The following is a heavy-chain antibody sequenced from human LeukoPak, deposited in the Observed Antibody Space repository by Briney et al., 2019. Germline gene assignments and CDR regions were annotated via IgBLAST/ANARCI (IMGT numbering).Heavy chain of an antibody. CDR3: TRDTCCSGGACYSFYDY. D-gene: IGHD2-21*01. Sequence: GGSLRLSCAASGFTFSSYWMTWVRQAPGQGLEWVANIKEDGSAKYHVDSVKGRFTISRDNAKNSLYLQMNSLRVEDTAVYYCTRDTCCSGGACYSFYDYWGQGTLVTVSS. CDR2: IKEDGSAK. CDR1: GFTFSSYW. J-gene: IGHJ4*02. V-gene: IGHV3-7*01.